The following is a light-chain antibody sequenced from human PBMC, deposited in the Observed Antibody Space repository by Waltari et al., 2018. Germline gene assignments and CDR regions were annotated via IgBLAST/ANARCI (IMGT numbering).Light chain of an antibody. J-gene: IGLJ3*02. Sequence: QLVLTQSPSASASLGASLKLTCTPSSGNSSYAIAWPQQQPEKGPRFLMKLNSDGSHSKGDGIPDRFSGSSSGTERYLTISSLQSEDEADYYCQTWDTDIRVFGGGTELTVL. CDR1: SGNSSYA. V-gene: IGLV4-69*01. CDR2: LNSDGSH. CDR3: QTWDTDIRV.